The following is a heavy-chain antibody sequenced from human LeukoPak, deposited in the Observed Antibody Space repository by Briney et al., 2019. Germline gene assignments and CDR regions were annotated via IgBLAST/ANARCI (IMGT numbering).Heavy chain of an antibody. Sequence: GESLKISCKGSGSRFTSYWIGWVRQMPGKGLEWMGIIYPGDSDTRYSPSFQGQVTISADKSISTAYLQWSSLKASDTAMYYCARLQLYYYDSSGYYYPYFDYWGQGTLVTVSS. CDR3: ARLQLYYYDSSGYYYPYFDY. J-gene: IGHJ4*02. V-gene: IGHV5-51*01. D-gene: IGHD3-22*01. CDR2: IYPGDSDT. CDR1: GSRFTSYW.